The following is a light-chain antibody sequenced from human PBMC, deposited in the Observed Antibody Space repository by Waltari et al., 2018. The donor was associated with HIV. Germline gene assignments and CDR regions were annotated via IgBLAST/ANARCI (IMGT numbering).Light chain of an antibody. Sequence: QSALTQPASVSGSPGQSITISCTGTSSDVGGYKYDSWYQQHPGKAPKLMIYDVSNRPSGVSNRFSGSKSGNTASLTISGLQAEDEADYYCSSYTSSSTRVFGTGTKVTVL. V-gene: IGLV2-14*03. CDR1: SSDVGGYKY. CDR3: SSYTSSSTRV. J-gene: IGLJ1*01. CDR2: DVS.